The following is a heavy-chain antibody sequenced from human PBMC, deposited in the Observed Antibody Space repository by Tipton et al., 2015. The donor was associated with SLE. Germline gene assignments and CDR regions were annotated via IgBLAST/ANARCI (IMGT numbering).Heavy chain of an antibody. Sequence: TLSLTCAVSGFSISNSGYYWGWIRQAPGKGLEWIGSVFQTGDSFPNPSLKSRVTISVDTSKNHFSLKLSSVTAADTAVYYCVRGRSDVGHGHWGHGTLVTVSS. CDR1: GFSISNSGYY. CDR3: VRGRSDVGHGH. CDR2: VFQTGDS. V-gene: IGHV4-38-2*01. J-gene: IGHJ4*01. D-gene: IGHD1-26*01.